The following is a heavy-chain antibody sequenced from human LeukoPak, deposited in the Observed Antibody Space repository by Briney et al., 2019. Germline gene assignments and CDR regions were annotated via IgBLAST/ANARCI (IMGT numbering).Heavy chain of an antibody. D-gene: IGHD5-12*01. V-gene: IGHV3-7*04. Sequence: GGSLRLSCAASGFTFSSYWMSWVRQAPGKGLEWVANIKQDGSGKSYVDSVKGRFTISRDNAKNSLYLEMNSLRAEDTAVYYYARLGYSGRTDSYYGMDVWGQGTTVTVSS. CDR3: ARLGYSGRTDSYYGMDV. CDR2: IKQDGSGK. J-gene: IGHJ6*02. CDR1: GFTFSSYW.